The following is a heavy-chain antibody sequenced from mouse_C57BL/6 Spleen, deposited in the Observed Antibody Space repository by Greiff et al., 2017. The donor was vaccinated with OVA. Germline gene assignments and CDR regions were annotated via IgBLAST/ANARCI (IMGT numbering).Heavy chain of an antibody. CDR3: ASRSNYRYIDV. CDR1: GFTFSDYG. J-gene: IGHJ1*03. Sequence: EVKLMESGGGLVKPGGSLKLSCAASGFTFSDYGMHWVRQAPEKGLEWVAYISSGSSTSYYADTVKGRVTISRDNKKNTLYLQMTSQKSEDTAKYYCASRSNYRYIDVGGTGTTVTVSS. D-gene: IGHD2-5*01. V-gene: IGHV5-17*01. CDR2: ISSGSSTS.